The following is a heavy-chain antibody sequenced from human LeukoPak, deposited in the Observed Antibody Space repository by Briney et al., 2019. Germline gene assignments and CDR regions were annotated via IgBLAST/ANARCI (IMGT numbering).Heavy chain of an antibody. D-gene: IGHD3-10*01. V-gene: IGHV3-7*01. CDR2: MRQDGSDK. CDR1: GFTFSNHI. J-gene: IGHJ3*02. Sequence: GGSLRLSCAASGFTFSNHIISWVRQAPGKGLEWVANMRQDGSDKYYVDFVKGRFTISRDNAKNSLYLQMNSLKAEDTAVYYCAREGNAFDIWGQGTMVTVSS. CDR3: AREGNAFDI.